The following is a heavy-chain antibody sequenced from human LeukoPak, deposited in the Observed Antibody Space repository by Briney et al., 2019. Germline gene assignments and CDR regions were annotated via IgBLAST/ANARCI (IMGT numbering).Heavy chain of an antibody. CDR3: ARNDYSNLGYYYGMDV. Sequence: SGGSLRLSCAASGLSVSSNHMSWVRQAPGKGLEWVSILYSDGSTYYADSMKGRFTIFGDNYKNTLYLQMNSLRAEDTAVYYCARNDYSNLGYYYGMDVWGQGTTVTVSS. D-gene: IGHD4-11*01. J-gene: IGHJ6*02. CDR2: LYSDGST. V-gene: IGHV3-53*01. CDR1: GLSVSSNH.